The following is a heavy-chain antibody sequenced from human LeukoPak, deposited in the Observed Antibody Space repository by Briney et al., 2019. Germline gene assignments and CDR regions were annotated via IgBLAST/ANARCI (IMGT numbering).Heavy chain of an antibody. CDR3: ARGPLKNYDFWSGYSNYYYYGMDV. V-gene: IGHV4-59*01. D-gene: IGHD3-3*01. CDR2: IYYSGST. CDR1: GGSISSYY. J-gene: IGHJ6*02. Sequence: SETLSLTCTVSGGSISSYYWSWIRQPPGKGLEWIGYIYYSGSTNYNPSLKSRVTISVDTSKNQFSLKLSSMTAADTAVYYCARGPLKNYDFWSGYSNYYYYGMDVWGQGTTVTVSS.